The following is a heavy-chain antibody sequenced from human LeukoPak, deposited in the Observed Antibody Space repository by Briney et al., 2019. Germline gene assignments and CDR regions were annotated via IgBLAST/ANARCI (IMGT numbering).Heavy chain of an antibody. D-gene: IGHD6-13*01. CDR2: ISSNGGTT. V-gene: IGHV3-64D*09. CDR1: GXTFSSSA. Sequence: PGGSLRLSCSASGXTFSSSAMHWVRQAPGKGLEYVSAISSNGGTTYYADSVEGRFTISRDNSKNTLYLQMSSLRAEDTAVYYCVALSNWYMGWFDPWGQGTLVTVSS. CDR3: VALSNWYMGWFDP. J-gene: IGHJ5*02.